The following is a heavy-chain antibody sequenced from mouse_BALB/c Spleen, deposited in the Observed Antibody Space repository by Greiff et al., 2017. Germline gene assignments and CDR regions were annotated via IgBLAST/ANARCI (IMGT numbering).Heavy chain of an antibody. J-gene: IGHJ4*01. CDR2: IHYSGST. Sequence: VQLQQPGPELVKPSQSVSLSCTVTGYSITSCYSWHWNRQFPGNQLEWIGYIHYSGSTNYNPTLKSRIPFTRDTSKNQFFLQLNSVTTEDTATYYCAREEDGSPLYWGQGTSVTVSS. D-gene: IGHD1-1*01. CDR1: GYSITSCYS. CDR3: AREEDGSPLY. V-gene: IGHV3-1*02.